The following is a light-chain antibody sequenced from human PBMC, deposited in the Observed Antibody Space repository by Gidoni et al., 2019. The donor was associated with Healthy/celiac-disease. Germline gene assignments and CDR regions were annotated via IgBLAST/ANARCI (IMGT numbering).Light chain of an antibody. CDR2: GAS. CDR1: QSVSSSY. V-gene: IGKV3-20*01. CDR3: QQYGSSPRT. Sequence: ETVLTQSPGTLSSSPGERATLSCRASQSVSSSYFAWYQQKPGQAPRLLTYGASSRATGIPDMVSGSGSGTDFTLTISRLEAEDFAGYYCQQYGSSPRTFGQGTKLEIK. J-gene: IGKJ2*01.